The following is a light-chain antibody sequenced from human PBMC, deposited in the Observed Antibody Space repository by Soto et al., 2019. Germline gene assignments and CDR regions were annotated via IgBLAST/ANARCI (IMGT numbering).Light chain of an antibody. CDR2: GAS. Sequence: EIVLTQSPGTLSLSPGERATLSCRASQSVNSNYLAWYQRKPGQAPRLLIYGASNRATDIPYRFSASGSGTDFTLTKTRLEAEDFAVYYCQQYDRTPPTFGQGTKVEVK. CDR1: QSVNSNY. V-gene: IGKV3-20*01. J-gene: IGKJ1*01. CDR3: QQYDRTPPT.